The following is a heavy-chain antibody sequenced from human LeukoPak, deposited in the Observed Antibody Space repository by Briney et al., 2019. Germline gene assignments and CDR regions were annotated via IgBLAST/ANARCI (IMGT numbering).Heavy chain of an antibody. V-gene: IGHV5-51*01. J-gene: IGHJ6*02. CDR2: IYPGDSDT. CDR3: ARNSGYRYYYYYGLDV. D-gene: IGHD5-12*01. Sequence: GESLKISCNGSGYSFTSYWIGWVRQMPGKGLEWMGIIYPGDSDTRYSPSFQGQVTISADKSISTAYLQWSSLKASDTAMYYCARNSGYRYYYYYGLDVWGQGTTVTVSS. CDR1: GYSFTSYW.